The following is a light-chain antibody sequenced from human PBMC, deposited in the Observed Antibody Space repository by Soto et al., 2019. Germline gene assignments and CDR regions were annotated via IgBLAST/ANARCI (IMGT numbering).Light chain of an antibody. Sequence: EIVITQSPATLSVSPGERVTLSRRPSQSFSSNLAWYQQKPGQAPRLLIYDASNRATGIPAKFSGSGSGTDFTLTISSLEPEDSAVYYCQQRSNSPPWITFGQGTRLEIK. J-gene: IGKJ5*01. CDR3: QQRSNSPPWIT. CDR2: DAS. CDR1: QSFSSN. V-gene: IGKV3-11*01.